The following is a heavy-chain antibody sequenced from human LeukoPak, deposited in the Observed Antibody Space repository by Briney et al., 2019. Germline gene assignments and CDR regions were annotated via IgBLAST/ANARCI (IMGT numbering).Heavy chain of an antibody. J-gene: IGHJ3*02. V-gene: IGHV3-74*01. CDR3: ARPGGYCSSTSCPAGAFDI. Sequence: GGSLRLSCAASGSTFSSYWMHWVRQAPGKGLVWVSRINSDGSSTSYADSVKGRFIISRDNAKNTLYLQMNSLRAEDTAVYYCARPGGYCSSTSCPAGAFDIWGQGTMVTVSS. CDR1: GSTFSSYW. D-gene: IGHD2-2*03. CDR2: INSDGSST.